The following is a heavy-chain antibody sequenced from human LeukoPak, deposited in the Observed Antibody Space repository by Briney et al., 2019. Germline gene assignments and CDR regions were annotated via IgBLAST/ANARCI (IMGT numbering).Heavy chain of an antibody. CDR2: IYTSGST. J-gene: IGHJ4*02. CDR1: GGSISSYY. Sequence: SETLSLTCTVSGGSISSYYWSWIRQPAGKGLEWIGRIYTSGSTNYNPSLKSRVTMSVDTSKNQFSLKLSSVTAADTAVYYCARDPTHYDFWSGCPIGYFDYWGKGTMVTVSS. CDR3: ARDPTHYDFWSGCPIGYFDY. V-gene: IGHV4-4*07. D-gene: IGHD3-3*01.